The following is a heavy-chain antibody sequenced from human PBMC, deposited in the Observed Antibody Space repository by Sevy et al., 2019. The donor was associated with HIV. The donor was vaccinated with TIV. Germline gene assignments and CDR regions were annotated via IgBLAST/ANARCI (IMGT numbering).Heavy chain of an antibody. CDR3: AKALIVMPGTGFFQH. CDR2: IRYDGSNK. Sequence: GGSLRLSCAVSGFTFSSYGMYWVRQAPGKGLEWVAFIRYDGSNKYYADSVKGRFTISRDNSKNTLYLQMNSLRSEDTAVYYCAKALIVMPGTGFFQHWGQGTLVTVSS. V-gene: IGHV3-30*02. D-gene: IGHD3-16*02. CDR1: GFTFSSYG. J-gene: IGHJ1*01.